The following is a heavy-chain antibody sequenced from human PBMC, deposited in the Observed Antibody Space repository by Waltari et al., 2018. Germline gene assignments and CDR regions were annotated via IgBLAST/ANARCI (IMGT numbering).Heavy chain of an antibody. J-gene: IGHJ6*02. V-gene: IGHV4-34*01. Sequence: QVQVQQWGAGLLRPSETLSLTCAVYGGSFTGYYWIWIRQPPGKGLEWIGEINYSGANNYNPSLKSRVTMSVDTSKNQCSLKMTSVTAADSAVYYCAREREQQLVQEWSGHYYTHYGMDVWGQGTTVTVSS. CDR1: GGSFTGYY. CDR3: AREREQQLVQEWSGHYYTHYGMDV. D-gene: IGHD6-13*01. CDR2: INYSGAN.